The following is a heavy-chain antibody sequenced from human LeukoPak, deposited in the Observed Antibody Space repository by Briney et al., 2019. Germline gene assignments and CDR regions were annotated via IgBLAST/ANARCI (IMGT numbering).Heavy chain of an antibody. CDR2: INTGGSTT. CDR1: GFTFSSYW. V-gene: IGHV3-74*01. D-gene: IGHD5-24*01. CDR3: SRDLRGRDDY. Sequence: GGSLRLSCAASGFTFSSYWMHWVRQAPGKGLVWVSRINTGGSTTDYADSVKGRFTISRDNAKNTLYLQMNSLRTEDTAVYYCSRDLRGRDDYWGQGILVIVSS. J-gene: IGHJ4*02.